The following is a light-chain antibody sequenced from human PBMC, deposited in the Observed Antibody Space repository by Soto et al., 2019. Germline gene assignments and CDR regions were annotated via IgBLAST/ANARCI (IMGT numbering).Light chain of an antibody. J-gene: IGKJ1*01. CDR3: HQYNFWPS. CDR1: QTVSSN. Sequence: EVVMTQSPATLSVSPGERATLSCRASQTVSSNVAWYQQKPGQSPRLLIYGTSTRATGVPARFSVRGSRTDFTLTTSSLRAEGFAVYYCHQYNFWPSLGQGATVDI. CDR2: GTS. V-gene: IGKV3-15*01.